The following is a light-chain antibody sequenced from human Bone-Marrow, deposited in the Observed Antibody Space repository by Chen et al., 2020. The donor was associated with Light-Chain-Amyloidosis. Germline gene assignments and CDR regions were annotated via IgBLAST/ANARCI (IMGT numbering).Light chain of an antibody. CDR2: DVN. J-gene: IGLJ1*01. Sequence: QSALTPPPSVSGSPGQSVTIPCTGTSSDIGDYNYASWYQKHPGEAPKLMIYDVNKRPSGVPDRFSGSKSGNTASLTISGLQAEDETDYYCCSYAGSFSYVFGTGTKVTV. CDR3: CSYAGSFSYV. V-gene: IGLV2-11*01. CDR1: SSDIGDYNY.